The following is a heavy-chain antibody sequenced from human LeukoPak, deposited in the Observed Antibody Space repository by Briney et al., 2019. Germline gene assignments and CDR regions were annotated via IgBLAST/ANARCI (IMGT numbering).Heavy chain of an antibody. D-gene: IGHD3-3*01. J-gene: IGHJ4*02. V-gene: IGHV4-39*01. CDR1: SASITSSPYF. CDR2: IYYSGST. CDR3: ARRYGRFGVVYFDY. Sequence: KPSETLSLTCTVSSASITSSPYFWGWIRQSPGKGLEWIGSIYYSGSTYYNPSLKSRVTISVDTSKNQFSLKLNSMTAANTAVYYCARRYGRFGVVYFDYWGQGTLVTVSS.